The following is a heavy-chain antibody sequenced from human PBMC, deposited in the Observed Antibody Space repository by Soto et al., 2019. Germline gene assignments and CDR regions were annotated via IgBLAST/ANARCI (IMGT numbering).Heavy chain of an antibody. V-gene: IGHV3-7*01. CDR1: GFTFSSYW. CDR3: ARVIGSSPWSGYDY. D-gene: IGHD3-3*01. CDR2: IKQDGSEK. J-gene: IGHJ4*02. Sequence: GSLRLSCAASGFTFSSYWMSWVRQAPGKGLEWVANIKQDGSEKYYVDSVKGRFTISRDNAKNSLYLQMNSLRAEDTAVYYCARVIGSSPWSGYDYWGQGTLVTVSS.